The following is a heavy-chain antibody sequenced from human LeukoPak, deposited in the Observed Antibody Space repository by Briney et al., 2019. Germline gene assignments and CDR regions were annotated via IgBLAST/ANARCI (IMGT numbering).Heavy chain of an antibody. D-gene: IGHD2-8*02. CDR1: GGTFSSYA. J-gene: IGHJ6*02. CDR3: ARGTGYYYGMDV. CDR2: IIPIFGTA. Sequence: SVKVSCKASGGTFSSYAISWVRQAPGQGLEWMGGIIPIFGTANYAQKFQGRVTITADESTSTAYMDLSSLRSVDTAVYYCARGTGYYYGMDVWGQGTTVTVSS. V-gene: IGHV1-69*01.